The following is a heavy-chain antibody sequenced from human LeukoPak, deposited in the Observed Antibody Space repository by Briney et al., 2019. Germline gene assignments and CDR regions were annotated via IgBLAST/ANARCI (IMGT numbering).Heavy chain of an antibody. CDR1: DGSISSYY. V-gene: IGHV4-4*07. D-gene: IGHD3-10*01. CDR3: ARIYYSRFDP. J-gene: IGHJ5*02. CDR2: IYTSGST. Sequence: SETLSLTCTVSDGSISSYYWSWIRQPAGKGLEWIGRIYTSGSTNYNPSLKSRVTMSVDTSKNQFSLRLNSVTAADTAVYYCARIYYSRFDPWGQGTLVTVSS.